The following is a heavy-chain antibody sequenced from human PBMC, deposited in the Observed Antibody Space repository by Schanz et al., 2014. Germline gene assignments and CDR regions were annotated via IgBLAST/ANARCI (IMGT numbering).Heavy chain of an antibody. D-gene: IGHD3-10*01. Sequence: VQLVESGGGVVQPGRSLRLSCSASGFTLSSYGMHWVRQAPGKGLEWLAVIWFDGTNKYNADSVKGRFTISRDTSKNTLYLLLNSLRAEDTAVYYCARDQYYFGSGNPFDIWGQGTMVTVSS. CDR1: GFTLSSYG. CDR3: ARDQYYFGSGNPFDI. V-gene: IGHV3-33*01. J-gene: IGHJ3*02. CDR2: IWFDGTNK.